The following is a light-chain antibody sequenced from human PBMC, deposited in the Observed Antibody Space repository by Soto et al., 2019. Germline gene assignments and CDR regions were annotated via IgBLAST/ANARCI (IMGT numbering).Light chain of an antibody. J-gene: IGLJ2*01. V-gene: IGLV1-44*01. CDR1: SSNIAIYT. CDR3: AAWDENLKGL. Sequence: QSVLTQPPSASGTPGQRVTISCSGGSSNIAIYTVSWYQQLPGMAPKLLIYSNDQRPSGVPDRFSGSKSGTSASLAISGLQSDDEAVYYCAAWDENLKGLFGGGTQLTVL. CDR2: SND.